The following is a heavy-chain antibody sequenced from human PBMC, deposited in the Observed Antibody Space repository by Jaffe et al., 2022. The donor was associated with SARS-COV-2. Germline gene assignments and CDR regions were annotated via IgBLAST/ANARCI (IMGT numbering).Heavy chain of an antibody. CDR2: ISYDGSNK. J-gene: IGHJ4*02. CDR3: AKDEGSGWYSLDY. CDR1: GFTFSSYG. Sequence: QVQLVESGGGVVQPGRSLRLSCAASGFTFSSYGMHWVRQAPGKGLEWVAVISYDGSNKYYADSVKGRFTISRDNSKNTLYLQMNSLRAEDTAVYYCAKDEGSGWYSLDYWGQGTLVTVSS. V-gene: IGHV3-30*18. D-gene: IGHD6-19*01.